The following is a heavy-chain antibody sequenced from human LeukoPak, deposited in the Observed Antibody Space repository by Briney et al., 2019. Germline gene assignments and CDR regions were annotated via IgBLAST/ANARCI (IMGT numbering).Heavy chain of an antibody. CDR3: AKDQRKELLDAFDI. Sequence: AGGSLRLSCAASGFTFSSYWMNWARQAPGKGLEWVSAISGSGGSTYYADSVKGRFTISRDNSKNTLYLQMNSLRAEDTAVYYCAKDQRKELLDAFDIWGQGTMVTVSS. CDR2: ISGSGGST. V-gene: IGHV3-23*01. D-gene: IGHD1-26*01. J-gene: IGHJ3*02. CDR1: GFTFSSYW.